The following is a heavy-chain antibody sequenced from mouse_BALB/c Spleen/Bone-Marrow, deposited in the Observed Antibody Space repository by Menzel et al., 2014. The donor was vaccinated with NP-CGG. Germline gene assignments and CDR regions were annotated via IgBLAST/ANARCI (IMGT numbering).Heavy chain of an antibody. CDR2: IRNKVKGYTT. J-gene: IGHJ1*01. Sequence: DVMLVESGGGLVQPGGSLRLSCAASGFTFTDYYISWVRQPPGKALEWLGFIRNKVKGYTTDYSASVKGRFTISRDNSQSISYLQMNTLRAEDSATYYCARDEDVGIYWYFDVWGAGTTVIVSS. CDR1: GFTFTDYY. V-gene: IGHV7-3*02. CDR3: ARDEDVGIYWYFDV.